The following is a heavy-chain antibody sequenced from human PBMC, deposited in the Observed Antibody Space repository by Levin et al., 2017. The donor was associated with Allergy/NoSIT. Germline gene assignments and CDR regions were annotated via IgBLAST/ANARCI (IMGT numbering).Heavy chain of an antibody. CDR3: AKDLNVYYDSSGLDEY. V-gene: IGHV3-23*01. CDR2: ITGGGTTT. CDR1: GFTFSSYA. D-gene: IGHD3-22*01. Sequence: RAGGSLRLSCAASGFTFSSYAMSWVRQAPGRGLEWVSAITGGGTTTYYADSVKGRFTISRDNSKNTLYLQMNSLRVEDTAVYYCAKDLNVYYDSSGLDEYWGQGTLVTVSS. J-gene: IGHJ4*02.